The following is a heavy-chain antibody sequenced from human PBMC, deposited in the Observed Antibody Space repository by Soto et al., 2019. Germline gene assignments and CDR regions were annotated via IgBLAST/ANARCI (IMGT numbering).Heavy chain of an antibody. V-gene: IGHV3-23*01. J-gene: IGHJ4*02. CDR1: GFAFSRRA. D-gene: IGHD4-4*01. CDR3: AKGGYRHAHD. CDR2: ISEGGGTT. Sequence: EVQLLESGGGLIQPGGSLRLSCAASGFAFSRRAMAWVRQAPEKGLEWVSSISEGGGTTFYAGSVEGRFTISRDNSKNTLYLQMNSGRADDTAVYYCAKGGYRHAHDWGRGTLVTVSS.